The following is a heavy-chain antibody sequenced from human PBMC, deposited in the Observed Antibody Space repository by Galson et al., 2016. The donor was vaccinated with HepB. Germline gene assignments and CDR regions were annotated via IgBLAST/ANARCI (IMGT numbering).Heavy chain of an antibody. Sequence: SLRLSCAASGFTFTTYAMSWVRQAPGKGLEWVSGISDSDPSTYYADSVKGRFTISRDNSKNTLYLQMNSLRAEDTAVYYCAKMSSSSAHYSAAFDLWGQGTMVTVSS. CDR3: AKMSSSSAHYSAAFDL. J-gene: IGHJ3*01. CDR1: GFTFTTYA. CDR2: ISDSDPST. D-gene: IGHD3-22*01. V-gene: IGHV3-23*01.